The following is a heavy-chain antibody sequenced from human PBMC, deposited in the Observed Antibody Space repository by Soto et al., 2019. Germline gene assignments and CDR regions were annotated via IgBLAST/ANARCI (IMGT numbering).Heavy chain of an antibody. CDR2: INPSGGST. J-gene: IGHJ4*02. Sequence: ASVKVSCKASGYTFTSYYMHWVRQAPGQGLEWMGIINPSGGSTSYAQKFQGRVTMTRDTSTSTVYMELSSPRPEDTAVYYCARDLAPIVVVPAASYYWGQGTLVTVSS. V-gene: IGHV1-46*01. CDR1: GYTFTSYY. CDR3: ARDLAPIVVVPAASYY. D-gene: IGHD2-2*01.